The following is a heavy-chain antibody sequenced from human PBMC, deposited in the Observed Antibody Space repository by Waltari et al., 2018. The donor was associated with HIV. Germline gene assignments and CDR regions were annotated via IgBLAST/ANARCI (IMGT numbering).Heavy chain of an antibody. V-gene: IGHV5-51*01. CDR1: GYSFTSYW. Sequence: EVQLVQSGAEVKKPGESLKISCRGSGYSFTSYWIGWVRPMPGKGLEWMGIIYLGDANLRYSPSIQGQVTISADKSISTAYLQWSSLKDSDTAMYYCAGTVYCGGDCYSGYFDYWGQGTLVTVSS. CDR2: IYLGDANL. D-gene: IGHD2-21*02. CDR3: AGTVYCGGDCYSGYFDY. J-gene: IGHJ4*02.